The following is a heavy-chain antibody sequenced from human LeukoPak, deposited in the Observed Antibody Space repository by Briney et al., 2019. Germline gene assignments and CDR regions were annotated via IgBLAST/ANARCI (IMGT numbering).Heavy chain of an antibody. V-gene: IGHV4-59*04. CDR1: GGSISSYY. CDR2: MYYSGSS. CDR3: ARGYYGSGSYATREYYYYMDV. J-gene: IGHJ6*03. Sequence: SETLSLTCTVSGGSISSYYWSWIRQPPGKGLEWIGSMYYSGSSYYNPSLKSRVIISVDTSKNQFSLKLSSVTAADTAVYYCARGYYGSGSYATREYYYYMDVWGKGTTVTVSS. D-gene: IGHD3-10*01.